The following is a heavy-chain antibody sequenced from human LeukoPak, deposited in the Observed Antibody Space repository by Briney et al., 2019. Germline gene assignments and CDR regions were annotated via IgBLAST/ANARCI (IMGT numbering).Heavy chain of an antibody. V-gene: IGHV1-69*04. CDR1: GGTYSSYA. CDR2: IIPIFGIA. Sequence: GASVKVSCKASGGTYSSYAISWVRQAPGQGLEWMGRIIPIFGIANYAQKFQGRVTITADKSTSTAYMELSSLRSEDTAVYYCARDPLDSSGYYISDAFDIWGQGTMVTVSS. J-gene: IGHJ3*02. CDR3: ARDPLDSSGYYISDAFDI. D-gene: IGHD3-22*01.